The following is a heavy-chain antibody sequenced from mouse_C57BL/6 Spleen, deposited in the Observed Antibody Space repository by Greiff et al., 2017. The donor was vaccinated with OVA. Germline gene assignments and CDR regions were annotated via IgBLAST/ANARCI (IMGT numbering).Heavy chain of an antibody. CDR2: ISDGGSYT. CDR3: ARDQDYGNYLYYFDY. Sequence: EVKVVESGGGLVKPGGSLKLSCAASGFTFSSYAMSWVRQTPEKRLEWVATISDGGSYTYYPDNVKGRFTISRDNAKKNLYLQMSHLKSEDTAMYYGARDQDYGNYLYYFDYWGQGTTLTVSS. V-gene: IGHV5-4*01. J-gene: IGHJ2*01. CDR1: GFTFSSYA. D-gene: IGHD2-1*01.